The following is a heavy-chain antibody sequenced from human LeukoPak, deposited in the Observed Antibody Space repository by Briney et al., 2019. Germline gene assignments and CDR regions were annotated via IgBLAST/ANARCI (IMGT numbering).Heavy chain of an antibody. J-gene: IGHJ4*02. D-gene: IGHD4-11*01. V-gene: IGHV4-30-2*01. CDR1: GGSISSGIYS. CDR2: IQHSLT. CDR3: ATLMTTGDKFDS. Sequence: SETRSLTCTVSGGSISSGIYSWSWIRQPPGKGLEWIGYIQHSLTSYNPSLKSRVTISVDRSKNQFSLKVSSVTAADTAVYYCATLMTTGDKFDSWGQGTLVTVSS.